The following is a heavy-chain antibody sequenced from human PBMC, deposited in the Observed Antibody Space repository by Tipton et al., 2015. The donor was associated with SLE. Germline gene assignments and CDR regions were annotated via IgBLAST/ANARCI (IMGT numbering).Heavy chain of an antibody. CDR2: IYTSGST. J-gene: IGHJ4*02. CDR1: GGSISSYY. D-gene: IGHD3-22*01. CDR3: ASTGDSSGYYYGGLYYFDY. V-gene: IGHV4-4*07. Sequence: LRLSCTVSGGSISSYYWSWIRQPAGKGLEWIGRIYTSGSTNYNPSLKSRVTMSVDTSKNQFSLKLSSVTAADTAVYYCASTGDSSGYYYGGLYYFDYWGQGTLVTVSS.